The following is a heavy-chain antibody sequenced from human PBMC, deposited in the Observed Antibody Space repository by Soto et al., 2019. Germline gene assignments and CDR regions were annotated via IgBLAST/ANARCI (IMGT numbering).Heavy chain of an antibody. CDR3: AREGIGYCKRTSCHGVDV. J-gene: IGHJ6*02. Sequence: QVQLQESGPGLVKPSQTLSLTCTVSGGSINNGDYYWSWIRQPPGKGLEWIGYMYYSGDTYYNPSLKSRGTISTDPSKNQFSLKLRSVTVADTAVYFCAREGIGYCKRTSCHGVDVWGQGTTVIVSS. CDR1: GGSINNGDYY. V-gene: IGHV4-30-4*01. CDR2: MYYSGDT. D-gene: IGHD2-2*01.